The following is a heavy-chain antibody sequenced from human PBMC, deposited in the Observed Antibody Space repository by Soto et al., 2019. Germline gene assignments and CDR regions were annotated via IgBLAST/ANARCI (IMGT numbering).Heavy chain of an antibody. CDR2: IWYDGSNK. V-gene: IGHV3-33*01. CDR1: GFTFSSYG. CDR3: AREVTVTTPYYYMDV. Sequence: SGGSLRLSCAASGFTFSSYGMHWVRQAPGKGLEWVAVIWYDGSNKYYADSVKGRFTISRDNSKNTLYLQMNSLRAEDTAVYYCAREVTVTTPYYYMDVWGKGTTVTVSS. J-gene: IGHJ6*03. D-gene: IGHD4-17*01.